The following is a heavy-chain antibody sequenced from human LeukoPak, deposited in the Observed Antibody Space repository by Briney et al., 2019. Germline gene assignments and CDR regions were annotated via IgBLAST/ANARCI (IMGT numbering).Heavy chain of an antibody. Sequence: ASVKVSCKASGYTFTGYYMHWVRQAPGQGLGWMGWINPNSGGTNYAQKFQGRVTITRDTSISTAYMELSRLRSDDTAVYYCARENCSITSCYRRFDYWGQGTLVTVSS. D-gene: IGHD2-2*01. V-gene: IGHV1-2*02. CDR2: INPNSGGT. CDR3: ARENCSITSCYRRFDY. J-gene: IGHJ4*02. CDR1: GYTFTGYY.